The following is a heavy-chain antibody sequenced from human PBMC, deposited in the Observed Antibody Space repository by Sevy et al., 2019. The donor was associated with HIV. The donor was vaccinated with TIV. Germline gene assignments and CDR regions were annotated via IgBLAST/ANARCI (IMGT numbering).Heavy chain of an antibody. CDR3: ARFHRVTPYYYSMDV. CDR2: IIPIFGTA. V-gene: IGHV1-69*01. J-gene: IGHJ6*02. CDR1: GGTFSRYA. Sequence: ASVKVSCKASGGTFSRYAISWVRQAPGQGLEWMGGIIPIFGTANYAQKFQGRVTITADESTSTAYMELSSLRSEDTAVYYCARFHRVTPYYYSMDVWGQGTTVTVSS. D-gene: IGHD3-10*01.